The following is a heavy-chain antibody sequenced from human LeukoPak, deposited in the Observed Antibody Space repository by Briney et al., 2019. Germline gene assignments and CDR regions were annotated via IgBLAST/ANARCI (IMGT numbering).Heavy chain of an antibody. V-gene: IGHV1/OR15-1*04. CDR1: GYIFTDYY. CDR3: AIGAVGFDY. Sequence: ASVKVSCKASGYIFTDYYMHWVRQAPGQELGWMGRINPNSGGTNYAQKFQGRVTITRDTSISTAYMELSSLRSEDTAVYYCAIGAVGFDYWGQGTLVTVSS. CDR2: INPNSGGT. J-gene: IGHJ4*02. D-gene: IGHD6-19*01.